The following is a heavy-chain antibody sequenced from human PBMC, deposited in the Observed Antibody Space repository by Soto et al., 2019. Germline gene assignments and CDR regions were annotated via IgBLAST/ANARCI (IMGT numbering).Heavy chain of an antibody. D-gene: IGHD2-15*01. CDR2: IIPILGIA. CDR3: ARDRGMDRVCSGGSCYSAYFDY. J-gene: IGHJ4*02. V-gene: IGHV1-69*04. Sequence: SVKVSCKASGGTFSSYTISWVRQAPGQGLEWMGRIIPILGIANYAQKLQGRVTITADKSTSTAYMELSSLRSEDTAVYYCARDRGMDRVCSGGSCYSAYFDYWGQGTLVTVPQ. CDR1: GGTFSSYT.